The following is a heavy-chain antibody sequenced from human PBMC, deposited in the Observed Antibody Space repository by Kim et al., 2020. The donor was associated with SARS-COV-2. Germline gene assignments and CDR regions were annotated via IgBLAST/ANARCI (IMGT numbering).Heavy chain of an antibody. D-gene: IGHD6-13*01. J-gene: IGHJ5*02. V-gene: IGHV1-24*01. Sequence: ASVKVSCKVSGYTLTELSMHWVRQAPGKGLEWMGGFDPEDGETIYAQKFQGRVTMTEDTSTDTAYMELSSLRSEDTAVYYCATDLRIAAAGTRWFDPWGQGTLVTVSS. CDR3: ATDLRIAAAGTRWFDP. CDR2: FDPEDGET. CDR1: GYTLTELS.